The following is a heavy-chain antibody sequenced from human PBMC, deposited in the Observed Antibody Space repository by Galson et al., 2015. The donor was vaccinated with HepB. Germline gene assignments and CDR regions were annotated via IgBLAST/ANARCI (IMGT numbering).Heavy chain of an antibody. D-gene: IGHD1-14*01. J-gene: IGHJ4*02. CDR1: GGTFSTYA. V-gene: IGHV1-69*04. CDR3: ARGGGAYHPFDY. CDR2: IIPILGLT. Sequence: SVKVSCKASGGTFSTYAFNWVRQAPGQGLEWMGTIIPILGLTNYAQKFQDRVTITADKSTTTAYIELSSLGSEDTALYFCARGGGAYHPFDYWGQGTLVTVSS.